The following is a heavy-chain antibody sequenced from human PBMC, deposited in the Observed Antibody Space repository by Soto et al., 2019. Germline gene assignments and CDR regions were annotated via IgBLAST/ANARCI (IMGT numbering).Heavy chain of an antibody. CDR1: GFSFNNHA. D-gene: IGHD3-22*01. J-gene: IGHJ3*01. CDR2: ISGSGSTT. Sequence: GGSLRLSCAASGFSFNNHAMTWVRQAPGKGLEWVSGISGSGSTTHYADSVKGRFTISRDNSKDTLYLQMNSLRAEDTAVYYCAQDRLTLTMVVVGAFDFWGLGTMVTVSS. V-gene: IGHV3-23*01. CDR3: AQDRLTLTMVVVGAFDF.